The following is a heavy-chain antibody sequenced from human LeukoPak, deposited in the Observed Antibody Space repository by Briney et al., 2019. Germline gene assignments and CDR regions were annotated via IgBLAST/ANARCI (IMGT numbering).Heavy chain of an antibody. Sequence: GGSLRLPCAASGFTFSSYAMHWVRQAPGKGLEYVSAISSNGGSTYYANSVKGRFTISRDNSKNTLYLQMGSLRAEDMAVYYCARGRYSSGWFPFDYWGQGTLVTVSS. J-gene: IGHJ4*02. CDR2: ISSNGGST. CDR1: GFTFSSYA. CDR3: ARGRYSSGWFPFDY. D-gene: IGHD6-19*01. V-gene: IGHV3-64*01.